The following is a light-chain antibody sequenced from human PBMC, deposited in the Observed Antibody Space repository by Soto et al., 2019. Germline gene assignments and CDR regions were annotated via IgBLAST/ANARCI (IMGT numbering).Light chain of an antibody. Sequence: QSVLTQPPSVSGAPGQRVTISCTGNNSNLGAGYDVYWYQQLPGTAPKLLIYRNNQRPSGVPDRFSGSKSGTSASLAISGLRSEDEADYYCAAWDDSLSGWVFGGGTKLTVL. CDR3: AAWDDSLSGWV. J-gene: IGLJ3*02. V-gene: IGLV1-47*01. CDR1: NSNLGAGYD. CDR2: RNN.